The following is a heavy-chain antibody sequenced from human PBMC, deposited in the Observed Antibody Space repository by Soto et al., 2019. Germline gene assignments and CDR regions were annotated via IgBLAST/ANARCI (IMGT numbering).Heavy chain of an antibody. Sequence: PSETLSLTCTVSGGSISSSSYYWGWIRQPPGKGLEWIGSIYYSGSTYYNPSLKSRVTISVDTSKNQFSLKLSSVTAADTAVYYCARAAYGGNSFLSYYYGMDVWGQGTTVTVS. D-gene: IGHD2-21*02. CDR2: IYYSGST. CDR3: ARAAYGGNSFLSYYYGMDV. V-gene: IGHV4-39*01. J-gene: IGHJ6*02. CDR1: GGSISSSSYY.